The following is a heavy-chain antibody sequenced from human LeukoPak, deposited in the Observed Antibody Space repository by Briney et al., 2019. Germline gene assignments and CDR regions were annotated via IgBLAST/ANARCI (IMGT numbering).Heavy chain of an antibody. CDR3: ARSSSWYGGDFDL. Sequence: GGSLRLSCAASGFTFSSYGMHWVRQAPGKGLEWVAVIWYDGSNKYYADSVKGRFTISRDNSKNTLYLQMNSLRAEDTAVYYCARSSSWYGGDFDLWGRGTLVTVSS. D-gene: IGHD6-13*01. V-gene: IGHV3-33*01. CDR2: IWYDGSNK. CDR1: GFTFSSYG. J-gene: IGHJ2*01.